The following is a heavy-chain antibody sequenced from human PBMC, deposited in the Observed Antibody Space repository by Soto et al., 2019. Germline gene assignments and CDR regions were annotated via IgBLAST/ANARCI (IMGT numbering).Heavy chain of an antibody. CDR2: IYWDEDK. CDR1: GFSFISSGVG. V-gene: IGHV2-5*02. CDR3: AHKGGRGAGMDA. D-gene: IGHD2-15*01. J-gene: IGHJ6*02. Sequence: QITLKESGPTLVKPTQTLTLTCTFSGFSFISSGVGVGWIRQPPGRALEWLALIYWDEDKRYSPSLKGRLTITKDTSTNEVVLTMTNVDPEDTGTYYCAHKGGRGAGMDAWGQGTTVTVS.